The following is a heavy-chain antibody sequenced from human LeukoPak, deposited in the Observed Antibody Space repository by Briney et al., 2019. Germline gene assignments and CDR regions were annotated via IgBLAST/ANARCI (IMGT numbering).Heavy chain of an antibody. J-gene: IGHJ4*02. D-gene: IGHD5-18*01. Sequence: GSLRLSCAASGFTFSIYWMSWVRQAPGKGLEWVASIDQYGRAKYYVDSVRGRFTFSRDNTKNSLHLQMNSLRAEDTAVYYCARADSYGSILDYWGQGTRVIDSS. CDR3: ARADSYGSILDY. CDR1: GFTFSIYW. CDR2: IDQYGRAK. V-gene: IGHV3-7*04.